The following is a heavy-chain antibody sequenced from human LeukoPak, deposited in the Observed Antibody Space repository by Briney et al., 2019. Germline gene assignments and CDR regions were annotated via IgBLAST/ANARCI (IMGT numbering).Heavy chain of an antibody. J-gene: IGHJ6*03. CDR2: ISSSSSYI. V-gene: IGHV3-21*01. Sequence: GGSLRLSCAASGFTFSSYSMNWVRQAPGKGLEWVSSISSSSSYIYYADSVKGRFTISRDNAKNSLYLQMNSLRAEDTAVYYCARVLIAARRHYYMDVWGKGTTVTVSS. D-gene: IGHD6-6*01. CDR1: GFTFSSYS. CDR3: ARVLIAARRHYYMDV.